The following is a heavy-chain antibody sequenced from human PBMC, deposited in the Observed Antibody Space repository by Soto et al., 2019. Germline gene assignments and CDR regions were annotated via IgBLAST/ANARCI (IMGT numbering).Heavy chain of an antibody. D-gene: IGHD1-1*01. CDR1: GFTFSSYS. Sequence: GGSLRLSCAASGFTFSSYSMNWVRQAPGKGLEWVSYISSSSTIYYADSVKGRFTISRDNAKNSLYLQMNSLRAEDTAVYYCARDRDNWNDSYDAFDIWGQGTMVTVSS. CDR3: ARDRDNWNDSYDAFDI. V-gene: IGHV3-48*01. J-gene: IGHJ3*02. CDR2: ISSSSTI.